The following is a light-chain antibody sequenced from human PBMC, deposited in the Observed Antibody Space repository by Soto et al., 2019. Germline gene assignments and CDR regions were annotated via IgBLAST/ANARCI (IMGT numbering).Light chain of an antibody. V-gene: IGKV1-39*01. CDR3: QQSYSSPVT. CDR1: QTVSTY. CDR2: AAS. Sequence: DIQITQSPSSLPASVGDRVTITCRTSQTVSTYLSWCQQKPGEAPRLLIYAASSLQSGVPSRFSGSGSGTEFTLTITSLQPEDFATYFCQQSYSSPVTFGQGTKLEMK. J-gene: IGKJ2*01.